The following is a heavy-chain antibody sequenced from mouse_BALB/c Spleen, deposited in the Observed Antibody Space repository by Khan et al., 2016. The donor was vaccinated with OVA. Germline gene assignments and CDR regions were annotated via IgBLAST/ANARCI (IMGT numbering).Heavy chain of an antibody. Sequence: LVESGPELKTPGETVKISCKASGYTFRNNGMNWVKQTPGKGLKWMGWINTYTGDPTYADDFKGRFAFSLETSADTAYLQINNLKNEDTATYFCARVGYTGTMDSWGQGTSVTVSS. D-gene: IGHD2-14*01. V-gene: IGHV9-3-1*01. CDR3: ARVGYTGTMDS. CDR2: INTYTGDP. J-gene: IGHJ4*01. CDR1: GYTFRNNG.